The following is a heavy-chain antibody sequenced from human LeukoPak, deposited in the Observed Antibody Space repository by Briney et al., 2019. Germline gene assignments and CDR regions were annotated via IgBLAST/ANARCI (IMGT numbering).Heavy chain of an antibody. D-gene: IGHD2-15*01. J-gene: IGHJ4*02. CDR1: GFTFSRYA. V-gene: IGHV3-64D*06. CDR2: INNNGGTT. CDR3: AKDLDYCSGGSCYSRTFDY. Sequence: GGSLRLSCSASGFTFSRYAMHWVRQAPGKGLEYVSGINNNGGTTYYSDSVKAGFTISRDNSKNTLFLQMTSLRAEDTAVYYCAKDLDYCSGGSCYSRTFDYWGQGTLVTVSS.